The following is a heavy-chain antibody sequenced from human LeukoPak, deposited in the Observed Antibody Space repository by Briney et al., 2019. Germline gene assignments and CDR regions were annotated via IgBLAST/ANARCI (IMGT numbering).Heavy chain of an antibody. CDR3: AREKSPDYCSGNNCYFDY. D-gene: IGHD2-15*01. Sequence: SETLSLTCAVSGGSISSYYWSWIRQPPGKGLEWIGYIYYSGSTNYNPSLKSRVTISVDTSKNQFSLRLSSVTAADTAVYYCAREKSPDYCSGNNCYFDYWGQGTLVTVSS. CDR2: IYYSGST. CDR1: GGSISSYY. J-gene: IGHJ4*02. V-gene: IGHV4-59*01.